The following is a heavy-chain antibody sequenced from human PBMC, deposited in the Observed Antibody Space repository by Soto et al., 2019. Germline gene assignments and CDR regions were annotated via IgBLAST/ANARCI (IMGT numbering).Heavy chain of an antibody. D-gene: IGHD5-18*01. CDR2: IRSKGNNYAT. CDR3: ITSRNVDTGPDY. J-gene: IGHJ4*02. Sequence: EVQLVESGGGLVQPGGSLKLSCAASGFTVSGSAMHWVRQASGKGLEWVGRIRSKGNNYATTYAASMNGRFTISRDDSKNTAYLQMNSLETEDTAVYFCITSRNVDTGPDYWGQGTLVTVSS. V-gene: IGHV3-73*02. CDR1: GFTVSGSA.